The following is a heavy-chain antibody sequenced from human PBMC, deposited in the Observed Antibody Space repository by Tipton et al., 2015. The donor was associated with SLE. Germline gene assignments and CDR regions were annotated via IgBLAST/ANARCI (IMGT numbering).Heavy chain of an antibody. CDR3: AKGDTAMAALFDY. J-gene: IGHJ4*02. CDR2: IWYDGSNK. Sequence: SLRLSCAASGFTFSSYGMHWVRQAPGKGLEWVAVIWYDGSNKYYADSVKGRFTISRDNSKNTLYLQMNSLRAEDTAVYYCAKGDTAMAALFDYWGQGTLVTVSS. V-gene: IGHV3-33*06. D-gene: IGHD5-18*01. CDR1: GFTFSSYG.